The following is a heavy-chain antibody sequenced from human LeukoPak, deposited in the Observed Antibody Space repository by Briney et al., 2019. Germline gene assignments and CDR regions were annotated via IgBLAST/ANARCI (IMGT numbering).Heavy chain of an antibody. Sequence: GGSLRLSCAASGFTFSSYAMHWVRQAPGKGLEWVAVIWYDGSNKYYADSVKGRFTISRDNSKNTLYLQMNSLRAEDTAVFYCAKRAAGYYFDYWGQGTLVTVSP. V-gene: IGHV3-33*06. CDR1: GFTFSSYA. CDR3: AKRAAGYYFDY. CDR2: IWYDGSNK. J-gene: IGHJ4*02. D-gene: IGHD6-13*01.